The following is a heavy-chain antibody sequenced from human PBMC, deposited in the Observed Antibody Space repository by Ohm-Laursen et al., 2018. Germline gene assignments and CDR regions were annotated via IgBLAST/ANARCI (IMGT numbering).Heavy chain of an antibody. V-gene: IGHV3-49*03. J-gene: IGHJ6*02. CDR2: IRSKAYGGTT. CDR1: GFTFGDYA. CDR3: TRAYSGYDRPLYGMDV. Sequence: SLRLSCTASGFTFGDYAMSWFRQAPGKGLEWVGFIRSKAYGGTTEYAASVKGRFTISRDDSKSIAYLQMNSLKTEDTAVYYCTRAYSGYDRPLYGMDVWGQGTTVIVSS. D-gene: IGHD5-12*01.